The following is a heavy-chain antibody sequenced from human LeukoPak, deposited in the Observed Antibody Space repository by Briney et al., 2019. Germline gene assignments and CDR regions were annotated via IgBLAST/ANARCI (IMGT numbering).Heavy chain of an antibody. CDR3: ARVRYVWGSYRRLAESKGLLEDAFDI. CDR2: IYYSGST. D-gene: IGHD3-16*02. J-gene: IGHJ3*02. V-gene: IGHV4-31*03. Sequence: PSQTLSLTCTVSGGSISSGGYYWSWIRQHPGKGLEWIGYIYYSGSTYYNPSLKSRVTMSVDTSKNQFSLKLSSVTAADTAVYYCARVRYVWGSYRRLAESKGLLEDAFDIWGQGTMVTVSS. CDR1: GGSISSGGYY.